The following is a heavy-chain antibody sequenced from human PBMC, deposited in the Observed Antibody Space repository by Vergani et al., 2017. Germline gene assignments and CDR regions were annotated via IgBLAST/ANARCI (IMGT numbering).Heavy chain of an antibody. J-gene: IGHJ5*02. CDR1: GGSISSGGYS. V-gene: IGHV4-30-2*01. Sequence: QLQLQESGSGLVKPSQTLSLTCAFSGGSISSGGYSWSWIRQPPGKGLEWIGYIYHSGSTYYNPSLKSRVTISVDRSKNQFSLKLSSVTAADPAVYYCARGSPCSSTSCYAPLYDWFDPWGQGTLVTVSS. D-gene: IGHD2-2*01. CDR2: IYHSGST. CDR3: ARGSPCSSTSCYAPLYDWFDP.